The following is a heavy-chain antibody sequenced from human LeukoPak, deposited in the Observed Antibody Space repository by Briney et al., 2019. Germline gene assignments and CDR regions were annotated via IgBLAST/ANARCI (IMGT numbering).Heavy chain of an antibody. J-gene: IGHJ4*02. CDR2: FDPEDGET. CDR1: GYTLTELS. CDR3: ARVQSLLWFGESIYFDY. V-gene: IGHV1-24*01. Sequence: ASVKVSCKVSGYTLTELSMHWVRQAPGKGLEWMGGFDPEDGETIYAQKFQGRVTMTEDTSTDTAYMELSSLRSEDTAVYYCARVQSLLWFGESIYFDYWGQGTLVTVSS. D-gene: IGHD3-10*01.